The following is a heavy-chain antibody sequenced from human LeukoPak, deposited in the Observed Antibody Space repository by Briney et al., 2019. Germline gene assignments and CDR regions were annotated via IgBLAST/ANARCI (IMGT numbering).Heavy chain of an antibody. Sequence: PGGSLRLSCAASGFTFSRYAMHWVRQAPGKGLEWVAVTPYDGSSEYYADSVKSRCTISRDNSNNTVYLQMDSLRPEDTAVYYCARDLDSGGYYHFDSWGQGTLVTVPS. D-gene: IGHD3-22*01. V-gene: IGHV3-30*01. J-gene: IGHJ4*02. CDR2: TPYDGSSE. CDR1: GFTFSRYA. CDR3: ARDLDSGGYYHFDS.